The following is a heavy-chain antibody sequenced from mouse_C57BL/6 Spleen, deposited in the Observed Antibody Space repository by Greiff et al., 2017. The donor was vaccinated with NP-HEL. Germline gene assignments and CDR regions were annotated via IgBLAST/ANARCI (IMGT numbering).Heavy chain of an antibody. CDR2: IWSGGST. V-gene: IGHV2-2*01. CDR1: GFSLTSYG. Sequence: VQLVESGPGLVQPSQSLSITCTVSGFSLTSYGVHWVRQSPGKGLEWLGVIWSGGSTDYNAAFISRLSISKDNSKSQVFFKMNSLQADDTAIYYCARVYGSRNWYFDVWGTGTTVTVSS. J-gene: IGHJ1*03. CDR3: ARVYGSRNWYFDV. D-gene: IGHD1-1*01.